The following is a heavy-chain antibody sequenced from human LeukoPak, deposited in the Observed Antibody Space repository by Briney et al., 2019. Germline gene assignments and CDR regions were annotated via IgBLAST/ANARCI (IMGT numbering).Heavy chain of an antibody. Sequence: GASVTVSCKASGYTFTSYAMHWVRQAPGQRLEWMGWINAGNGNTKYSQKFQGRVTITRDTSASTAYMELSSLRSEDTAVYYCARGGFGSYQLYYFDYWGQGTLVTVSS. D-gene: IGHD1-26*01. CDR3: ARGGFGSYQLYYFDY. V-gene: IGHV1-3*01. J-gene: IGHJ4*02. CDR2: INAGNGNT. CDR1: GYTFTSYA.